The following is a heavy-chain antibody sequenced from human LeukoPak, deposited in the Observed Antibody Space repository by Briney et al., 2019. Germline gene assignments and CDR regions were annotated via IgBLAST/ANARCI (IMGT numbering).Heavy chain of an antibody. CDR3: ARSRYDYIWGIDY. CDR1: GFTFSFYS. Sequence: KPGGSLRLSCAASGFTFSFYSMNWVRQAPGKGLEWVSSISSSSSYIYYADSVKGRFTISRDNAKNSLYLQMNSLRDEDTAVFYCARSRYDYIWGIDYWGQGTLVTISS. D-gene: IGHD3-16*01. J-gene: IGHJ4*02. CDR2: ISSSSSYI. V-gene: IGHV3-21*01.